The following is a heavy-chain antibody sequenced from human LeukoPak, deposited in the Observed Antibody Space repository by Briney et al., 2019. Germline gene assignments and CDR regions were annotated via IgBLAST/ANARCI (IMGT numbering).Heavy chain of an antibody. J-gene: IGHJ4*02. Sequence: PSETLSLTCTVSGGSISSYYWSWIRQPPGKGLEWIGYIYYSGSTNYNPSLTSRVTISVDTSKNQFSLKLSSATAADTAVYYCARHSSSSWYYFDYWGQGTLVTVSS. CDR2: IYYSGST. CDR3: ARHSSSSWYYFDY. CDR1: GGSISSYY. V-gene: IGHV4-59*08. D-gene: IGHD6-13*01.